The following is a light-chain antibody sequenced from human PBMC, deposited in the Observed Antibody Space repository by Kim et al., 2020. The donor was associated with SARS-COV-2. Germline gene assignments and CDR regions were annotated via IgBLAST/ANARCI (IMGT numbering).Light chain of an antibody. V-gene: IGKV1-5*01. CDR1: QLMNRL. J-gene: IGKJ2*01. Sequence: DIQMTQSPSTLSASVGDRVTITCRASQLMNRLLAWYQQKPGKAPKLLIYDVSSLESGVPSRFSGSGSGTEFTLTISSLQPDDFATYHCQQYDSYPYTFGQGTKLEI. CDR3: QQYDSYPYT. CDR2: DVS.